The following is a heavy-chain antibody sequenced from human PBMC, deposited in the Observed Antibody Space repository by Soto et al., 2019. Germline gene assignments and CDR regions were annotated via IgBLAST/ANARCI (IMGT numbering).Heavy chain of an antibody. Sequence: QVQLVQSGAEVKKPGASVKMSCKASGYTFTKYFMHWVRQAPGQGPEWMGMINASGGSASYAQKFKGRVTMTRDTSTSTVYMEMSSLTTEDAAVYYCARGAPLNRVGVEVPAMDYWGQGIHVTVSS. D-gene: IGHD2-15*01. J-gene: IGHJ4*02. V-gene: IGHV1-46*01. CDR2: INASGGSA. CDR1: GYTFTKYF. CDR3: ARGAPLNRVGVEVPAMDY.